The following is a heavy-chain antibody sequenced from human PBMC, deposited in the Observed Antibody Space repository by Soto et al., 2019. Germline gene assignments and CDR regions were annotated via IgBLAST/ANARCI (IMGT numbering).Heavy chain of an antibody. V-gene: IGHV1-69*01. Sequence: QVQLVQSGAEVKKPGSSVKVSCKASGGTFSSYAISWVRQAPGQGLEWMGGLIPIFGTANYAQKFQGRVTITADESTSTAYMELSSLRSEDTAVYYCARGVPDSSGYYRAEYFQHWGQGTLVTVSS. CDR3: ARGVPDSSGYYRAEYFQH. J-gene: IGHJ1*01. CDR1: GGTFSSYA. CDR2: LIPIFGTA. D-gene: IGHD3-22*01.